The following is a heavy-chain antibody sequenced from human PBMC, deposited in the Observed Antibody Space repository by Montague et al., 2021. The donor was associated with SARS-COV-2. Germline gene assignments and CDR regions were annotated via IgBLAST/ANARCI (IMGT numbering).Heavy chain of an antibody. CDR1: GYTFTSYG. CDR2: ISAYNGNT. Sequence: SVKVSCKASGYTFTSYGISWVRQAPGQGLKWMGWISAYNGNTNYAQKLQGRVTMTTDTSTSTAYMELRSLRSDDTAVYYCATDSSGWPLYYYYYGMDVWGQGTTVTVSS. J-gene: IGHJ6*02. D-gene: IGHD6-19*01. V-gene: IGHV1-18*01. CDR3: ATDSSGWPLYYYYYGMDV.